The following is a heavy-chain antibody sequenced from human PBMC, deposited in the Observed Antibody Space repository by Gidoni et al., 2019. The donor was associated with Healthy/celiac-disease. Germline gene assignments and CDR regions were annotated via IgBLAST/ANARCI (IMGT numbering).Heavy chain of an antibody. CDR1: GGSFSGYY. CDR3: ARGRQLVFDRPYYYGMDV. D-gene: IGHD6-6*01. Sequence: QVQLQQWGAGLLKPSETLSLTCAVYGGSFSGYYWSWIRQPPGKGLEWIGEINQSGSTNYNPSLKSRFTISVDTSKNQFSLKLSSVTAADTAVYYCARGRQLVFDRPYYYGMDVWGQGTTVTVSS. V-gene: IGHV4-34*01. J-gene: IGHJ6*02. CDR2: INQSGST.